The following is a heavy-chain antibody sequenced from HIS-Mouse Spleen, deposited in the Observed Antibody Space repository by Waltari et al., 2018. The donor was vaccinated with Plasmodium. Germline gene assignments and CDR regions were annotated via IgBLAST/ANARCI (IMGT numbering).Heavy chain of an antibody. D-gene: IGHD3-16*01. CDR1: GGSISSYY. J-gene: IGHJ3*02. Sequence: QVQLQESGPGLVKPSETLSLTCTVSGGSISSYYWSWIRQPPGKGLEWIGYIYYSGSTNDNPSLKRRVTISVDTSKNQFSLKLSSVTAADTAVYYCARVGRRIWGAFDIWGQGTMVTVSS. CDR2: IYYSGST. CDR3: ARVGRRIWGAFDI. V-gene: IGHV4-59*01.